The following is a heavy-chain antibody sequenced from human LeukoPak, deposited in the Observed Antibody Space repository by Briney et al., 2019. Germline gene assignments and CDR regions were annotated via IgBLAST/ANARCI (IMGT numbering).Heavy chain of an antibody. CDR1: GYTFTIYG. Sequence: ASVKVSFTASGYTFTIYGISWVRQAPGQGLEWMGWISAYNGNTNYAQKLQGRVTMTTDTSTSTAYMELRSLRSDDTAVYYCARAIAAAGKFDYWGQGTLVTVSS. J-gene: IGHJ4*02. CDR2: ISAYNGNT. CDR3: ARAIAAAGKFDY. V-gene: IGHV1-18*01. D-gene: IGHD6-13*01.